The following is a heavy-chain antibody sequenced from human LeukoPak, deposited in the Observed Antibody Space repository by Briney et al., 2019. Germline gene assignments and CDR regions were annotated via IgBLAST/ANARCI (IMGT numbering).Heavy chain of an antibody. CDR3: ARGGRDHAFDI. CDR1: GFTFSSYW. D-gene: IGHD2-21*02. V-gene: IGHV3-74*01. Sequence: PGGSLRLSCAASGFTFSSYWMHWVRQAPGKGLVWVSRIDSDGSDAIYADSVKGRFTISRDNAKNTLYLQMNSLRDEDTAVFYCARGGRDHAFDIWGPGTMVAVSS. J-gene: IGHJ3*02. CDR2: IDSDGSDA.